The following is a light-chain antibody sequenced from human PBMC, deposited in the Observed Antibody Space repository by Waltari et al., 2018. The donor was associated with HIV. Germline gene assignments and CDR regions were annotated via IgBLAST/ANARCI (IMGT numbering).Light chain of an antibody. V-gene: IGKV1-39*01. CDR1: QSITTY. CDR2: AAS. Sequence: DIQLTQSPPSLSASVGDRVTITCRASQSITTYLNWYQQQPGKAPKLLIYAASRLQRGVPSRFSGSGSGTHFTLTISSLQPEDFATYYCQQSYSTPGITFGQGTKLEIK. J-gene: IGKJ2*01. CDR3: QQSYSTPGIT.